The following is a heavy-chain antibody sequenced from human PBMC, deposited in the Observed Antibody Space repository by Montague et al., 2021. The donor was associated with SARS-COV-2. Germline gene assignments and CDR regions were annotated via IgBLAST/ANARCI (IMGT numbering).Heavy chain of an antibody. D-gene: IGHD3-10*01. J-gene: IGHJ4*02. CDR1: GFTFRSYW. V-gene: IGHV3-74*01. Sequence: SLRLSCAASGFTFRSYWMHWVRQVPGRGLVWVSRIKHDGTSTNYAASVKGRFTISRDNAKNTLSLQMNNLRAEDTAVYYCIRPLWFGDSDYYFESWGQGTLVTVSP. CDR3: IRPLWFGDSDYYFES. CDR2: IKHDGTST.